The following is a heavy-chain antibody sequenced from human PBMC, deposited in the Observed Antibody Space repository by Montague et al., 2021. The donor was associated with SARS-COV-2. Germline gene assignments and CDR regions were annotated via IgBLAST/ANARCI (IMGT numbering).Heavy chain of an antibody. CDR1: GFNFSHYA. V-gene: IGHV3-30*04. CDR2: ISYDGTKK. CDR3: ARGGAYFDSSSFDY. D-gene: IGHD2/OR15-2a*01. J-gene: IGHJ4*02. Sequence: SLRLSCAASGFNFSHYAMHWVRQAPGKGLDWVATISYDGTKKYYADSVKGRFTISRDNSKDTLNLQINSLRLDDTAIYYCARGGAYFDSSSFDYWGQGTLVTVSS.